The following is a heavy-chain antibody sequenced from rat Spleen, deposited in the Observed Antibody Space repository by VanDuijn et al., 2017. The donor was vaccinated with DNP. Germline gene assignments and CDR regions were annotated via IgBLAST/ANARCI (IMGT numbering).Heavy chain of an antibody. D-gene: IGHD3-1*01. V-gene: IGHV3-3*01. CDR1: GYSITSSYR. CDR3: ARWSTFFDY. Sequence: EVQLQESGPGLVKPSQSLSLTCSVTGYSITSSYRWSWIRKFPGNKLEWMGSLNSAGSTNYNPSLKSRISITRDTSKNQFFLQVNSVTTEDTATYYCARWSTFFDYWGQGVMVTVSS. J-gene: IGHJ2*01. CDR2: LNSAGST.